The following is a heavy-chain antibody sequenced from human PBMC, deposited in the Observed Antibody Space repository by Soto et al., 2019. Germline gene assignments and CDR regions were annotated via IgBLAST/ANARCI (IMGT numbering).Heavy chain of an antibody. CDR1: GFTFSHYG. D-gene: IGHD2-2*03. J-gene: IGHJ4*02. CDR2: ISNDGSIK. Sequence: GGSLRLSCAASGFTFSHYGMHWVRQAPGKGLEWVAFISNDGSIKYYADSVKGRFTISRDNSKSTLHMQMNSLRAEDTAVYYCAKDGYCSATNCYPHHFDSWGQGTLVTVSS. V-gene: IGHV3-30*18. CDR3: AKDGYCSATNCYPHHFDS.